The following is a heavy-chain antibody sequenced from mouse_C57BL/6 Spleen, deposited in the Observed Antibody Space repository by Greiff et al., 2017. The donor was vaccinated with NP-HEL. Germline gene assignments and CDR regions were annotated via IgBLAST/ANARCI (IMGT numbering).Heavy chain of an antibody. CDR3: ARNGNYGWFAY. D-gene: IGHD2-1*01. Sequence: QVQLKQPGAELVRPGSSVKLSCKASGYTFTSYWMHWVKQRPIQGLEWIGNIDPSDSETHYNQKFKDKATLTVDKSSSTAYMQLSSLTSEDSAVYYCARNGNYGWFAYWGQGTLVTVSA. V-gene: IGHV1-52*01. CDR1: GYTFTSYW. J-gene: IGHJ3*01. CDR2: IDPSDSET.